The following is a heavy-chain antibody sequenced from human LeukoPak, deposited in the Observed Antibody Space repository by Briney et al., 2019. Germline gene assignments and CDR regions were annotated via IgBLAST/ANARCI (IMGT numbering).Heavy chain of an antibody. D-gene: IGHD2-8*02. Sequence: GGSLRLSRAASGFTVSSNYMTWVRQAPGKGLEWVSVILGGGGTYYADSVKGRFTISRDNSKNTLYLQMNSLRAEDTAVYYCARGLVLTYYYFESWGQGTLVTVSS. CDR1: GFTVSSNY. J-gene: IGHJ4*02. CDR3: ARGLVLTYYYFES. V-gene: IGHV3-66*01. CDR2: ILGGGGT.